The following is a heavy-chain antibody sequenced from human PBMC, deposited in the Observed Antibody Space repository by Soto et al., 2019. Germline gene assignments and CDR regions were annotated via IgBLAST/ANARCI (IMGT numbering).Heavy chain of an antibody. D-gene: IGHD6-13*01. J-gene: IGHJ5*02. CDR1: GGSVSNFY. CDR3: ARSSHNESWFVP. CDR2: IYTSGST. Sequence: QVQLQESGPGLVKPSETLSLTCTVSGGSVSNFYWNWIRQPAGKRLEWIGRIYTSGSTNYNPSLRSRATMSIDTSRTQFSLKLNSVTAADTAVYYCARSSHNESWFVPWGQGTLVTVSS. V-gene: IGHV4-4*07.